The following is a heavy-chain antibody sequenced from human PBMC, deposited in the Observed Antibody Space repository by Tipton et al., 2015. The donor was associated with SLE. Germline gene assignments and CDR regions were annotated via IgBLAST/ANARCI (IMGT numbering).Heavy chain of an antibody. J-gene: IGHJ4*02. CDR1: GGSISSGSYY. CDR3: ARDRIAAAGTPLDY. D-gene: IGHD6-13*01. V-gene: IGHV4-61*09. CDR2: IYTSGST. Sequence: TLSLTCTVPGGSISSGSYYWSWIRQPAGKGLEWIGYIYTSGSTNYNPSLKSRVTISVDTSKNQFSLQLNSVTPEDTAVYYCARDRIAAAGTPLDYWGQGTLVTVSS.